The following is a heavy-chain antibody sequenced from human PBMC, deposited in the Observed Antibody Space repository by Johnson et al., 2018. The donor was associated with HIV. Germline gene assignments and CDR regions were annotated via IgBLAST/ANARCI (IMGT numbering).Heavy chain of an antibody. CDR3: TAHFRVDAFDI. CDR2: ISSSGSTI. Sequence: VQLVESGGGLVQPGGSLRLSCAASGFTFSSYEMNWVRQAPGKGLEWVSYISSSGSTIYYADSVKGRFTISRDNAKNSLYLQMNSLRAEDTAVYYCTAHFRVDAFDIWGQGTMVTVSS. D-gene: IGHD3-3*02. CDR1: GFTFSSYE. J-gene: IGHJ3*02. V-gene: IGHV3-48*03.